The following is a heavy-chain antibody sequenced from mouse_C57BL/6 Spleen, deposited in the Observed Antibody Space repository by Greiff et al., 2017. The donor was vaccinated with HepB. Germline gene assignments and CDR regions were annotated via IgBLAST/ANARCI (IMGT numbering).Heavy chain of an antibody. J-gene: IGHJ3*01. CDR1: GFTFSDYY. CDR2: ISNGGGST. Sequence: EVKLVESGGGLVQPGGSLKLSCAASGFTFSDYYMYWVRQTPEKRLEWVAYISNGGGSTYYPDTVKGRFTISRDNAKNTLYLQMSRLKSEDTAMYYCARPSMVTPWFAYWGQGTLVTVSA. D-gene: IGHD2-2*01. V-gene: IGHV5-12*01. CDR3: ARPSMVTPWFAY.